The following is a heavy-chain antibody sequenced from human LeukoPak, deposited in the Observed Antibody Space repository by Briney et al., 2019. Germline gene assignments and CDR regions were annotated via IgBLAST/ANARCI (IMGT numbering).Heavy chain of an antibody. D-gene: IGHD6-19*01. CDR1: GFTFSSYW. CDR2: INSEVSTT. J-gene: IGHJ4*02. CDR3: ARVTNPRESSSGWYPFDC. V-gene: IGHV3-74*01. Sequence: PGGSLRLSYVASGFTFSSYWMHCVREGPGKGLLCGSRINSEVSTTSYADSVKGEFTTSRDNAKNTRYLQMNSLRAEDTDVYYCARVTNPRESSSGWYPFDCWRQGALVTVSS.